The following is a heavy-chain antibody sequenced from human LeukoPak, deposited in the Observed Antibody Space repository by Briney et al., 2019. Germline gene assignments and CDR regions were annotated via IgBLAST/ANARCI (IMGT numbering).Heavy chain of an antibody. CDR3: ARRYDFWSGKGGLDY. Sequence: SETLSLTCTVSGGSISSYYWSWIRQPPGKGLEWIGYIYYSGSTNYNPSLKSRVTISVDTSKNQFSLKLSSVTAADTAVYYCARRYDFWSGKGGLDYWGQGTLVTVSS. CDR2: IYYSGST. D-gene: IGHD3-3*01. CDR1: GGSISSYY. V-gene: IGHV4-59*01. J-gene: IGHJ4*02.